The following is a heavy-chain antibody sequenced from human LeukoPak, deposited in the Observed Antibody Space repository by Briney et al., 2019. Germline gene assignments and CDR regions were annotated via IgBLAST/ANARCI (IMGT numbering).Heavy chain of an antibody. V-gene: IGHV3-30*03. CDR2: IAGDGGAK. D-gene: IGHD6-19*01. CDR1: GFTFSNHG. J-gene: IGHJ4*02. CDR3: AREATWGQWYFDL. Sequence: GGSLRLSCVASGFTFSNHGMHWVRQAPGKGLEWVAVIAGDGGAKFYADSVKGRFTLFRDNPKNTLYLQVNDLSAEDTAVYYCAREATWGQWYFDLWGQGTPVTVSS.